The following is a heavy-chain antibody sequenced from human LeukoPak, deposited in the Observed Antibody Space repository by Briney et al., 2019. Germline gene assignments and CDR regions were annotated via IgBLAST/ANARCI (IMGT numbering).Heavy chain of an antibody. CDR1: GGTFSSYA. CDR2: IIPIFGTA. Sequence: SVKVSCKASGGTFSSYAISWVRQAPGQGLEWMGGIIPIFGTATYAQKFQGRVTITTDESTRTAYMELSSLRSEDTAVYYCASESGYSGYDSGVVDYWGQETLVTVSS. J-gene: IGHJ4*02. V-gene: IGHV1-69*05. D-gene: IGHD5-12*01. CDR3: ASESGYSGYDSGVVDY.